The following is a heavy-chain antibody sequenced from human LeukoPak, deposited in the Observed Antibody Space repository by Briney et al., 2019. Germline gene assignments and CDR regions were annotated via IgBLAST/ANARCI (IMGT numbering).Heavy chain of an antibody. CDR2: ISYDGSNK. J-gene: IGHJ3*02. Sequence: PGGSLRLSCAASGFTFSSYWMSWVRQAPGKGLEWVAVISYDGSNKYFADSVKGRFTISSDNSKNTLYLQMNSLRAEDTAVYYCAKDYRVIAVVTRVDAFDIWGQGTMVTVSS. D-gene: IGHD4-23*01. V-gene: IGHV3-30*18. CDR3: AKDYRVIAVVTRVDAFDI. CDR1: GFTFSSYW.